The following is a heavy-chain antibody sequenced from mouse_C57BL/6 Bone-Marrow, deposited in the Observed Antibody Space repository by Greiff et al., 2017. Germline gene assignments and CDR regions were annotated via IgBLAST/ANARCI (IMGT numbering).Heavy chain of an antibody. CDR2: IHPNSGST. CDR3: ARSVTTVASYYATDD. Sequence: QVHVKQPGAELVKPGASVKLSCKASGYTFTSYWMHWVKQRPGQGLEWIGMIHPNSGSTNYNEKFKSKATLTVDKSSSTAYMQLSRLTSEDSAVYYCARSVTTVASYYATDDWGQGTSVTVAS. CDR1: GYTFTSYW. J-gene: IGHJ4*01. D-gene: IGHD1-1*01. V-gene: IGHV1-64*01.